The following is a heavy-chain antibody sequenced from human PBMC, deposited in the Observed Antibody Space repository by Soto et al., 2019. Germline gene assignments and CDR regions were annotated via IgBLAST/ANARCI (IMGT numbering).Heavy chain of an antibody. V-gene: IGHV3-30*18. CDR1: GFTLSSYG. Sequence: QVKLVESGGGVVQPGRSRRLSCAASGFTLSSYGMHWVRQAPGKGLEWVAFISPDGRNKDYADSVKGRFTISRDNSKKTLYLQMNSLRVEDTAVYYCVNPRSSLQWPPFDPWGHGTLVTGSS. CDR2: ISPDGRNK. J-gene: IGHJ5*02. CDR3: VNPRSSLQWPPFDP. D-gene: IGHD6-19*01.